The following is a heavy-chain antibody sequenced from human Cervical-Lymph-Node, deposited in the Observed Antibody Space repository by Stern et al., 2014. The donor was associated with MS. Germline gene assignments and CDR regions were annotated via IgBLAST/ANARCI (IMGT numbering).Heavy chain of an antibody. CDR2: INPSRGGT. D-gene: IGHD2-15*01. V-gene: IGHV1-2*06. J-gene: IGHJ5*02. Sequence: QVQLEESGAEVKMPGASVKVSCKASGYTFTGYYIHWVRQAPGQGLEWMGRINPSRGGTDSAQKFQGRVTMTRDTSISTAYMELSRLRSDDTAVYFCARSPGGCSGDTCYSRWFDPWGQGSLVTVSS. CDR1: GYTFTGYY. CDR3: ARSPGGCSGDTCYSRWFDP.